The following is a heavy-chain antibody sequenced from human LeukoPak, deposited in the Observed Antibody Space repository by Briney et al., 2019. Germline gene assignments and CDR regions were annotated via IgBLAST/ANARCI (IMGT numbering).Heavy chain of an antibody. Sequence: PSEILSLTCAVTVCSVSSGRYSWSWIRQPPGKGLDLIGFIYHSGSTYYNPSLKSQVTISVDRSKNQFSLKLRSVTAADTAVYYCAGGFSYASGSYWGQGTPVTVSS. CDR3: AGGFSYASGSY. V-gene: IGHV4-30-2*01. CDR1: VCSVSSGRYS. D-gene: IGHD1-26*01. CDR2: IYHSGST. J-gene: IGHJ4*02.